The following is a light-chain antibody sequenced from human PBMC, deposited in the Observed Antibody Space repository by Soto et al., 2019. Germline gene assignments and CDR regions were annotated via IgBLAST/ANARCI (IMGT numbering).Light chain of an antibody. CDR3: QQYGSSPLT. J-gene: IGKJ4*01. Sequence: EIVLTQSPGTLSLSPGERATLSCRASQSFSSNFLAWYQQKPGQAPRLLIYGASNRATGIPDRFSGSGSGTDFTLTISRLEPEDFAVYYCQQYGSSPLTFGGGTKVDIK. V-gene: IGKV3-20*01. CDR1: QSFSSNF. CDR2: GAS.